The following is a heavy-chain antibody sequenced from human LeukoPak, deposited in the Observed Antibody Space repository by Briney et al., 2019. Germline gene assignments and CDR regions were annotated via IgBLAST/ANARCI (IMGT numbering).Heavy chain of an antibody. D-gene: IGHD2-15*01. V-gene: IGHV3-30*03. CDR3: ASQDRLIVVVVGATVSSDCGMDV. J-gene: IGHJ6*02. CDR2: ISYDGSNK. CDR1: GFIFSAYG. Sequence: SGGSLRLSCAASGFIFSAYGMHWVRQAPGKGLEWVAVISYDGSNKYYADSVKGRFTISRDNSKNTLYLQMNSLRAEDTAVYYCASQDRLIVVVVGATVSSDCGMDVWGQGTTVTVSS.